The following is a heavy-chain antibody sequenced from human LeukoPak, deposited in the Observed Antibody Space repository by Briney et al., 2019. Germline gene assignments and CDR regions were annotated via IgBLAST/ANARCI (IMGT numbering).Heavy chain of an antibody. CDR1: AFTLDDYA. CDR2: ISGDCGST. CDR3: AKTHVYYDFWSGYYGY. Sequence: KPGRSLRPSCAASAFTLDDYAIHWVSQAPRKCMEWVSLISGDCGSTYYANSVKGRFTISRDNSKNSLYLQMNSLRTEDTALFYCAKTHVYYDFWSGYYGYWGQGTLVTVSS. J-gene: IGHJ4*02. D-gene: IGHD3-3*01. V-gene: IGHV3-43*02.